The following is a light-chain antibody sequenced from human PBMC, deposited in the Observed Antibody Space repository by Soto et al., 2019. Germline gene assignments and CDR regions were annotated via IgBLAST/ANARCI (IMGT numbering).Light chain of an antibody. CDR2: DAS. CDR3: QQYNSYST. J-gene: IGKJ1*01. CDR1: QSISSW. V-gene: IGKV1-5*01. Sequence: DIQMTQSPATVSASVLYRVTITCRASQSISSWLAWYQQKPGKAPKLLIYDASSLESGVPSRFSGSGSGTEFTLTISSLQPDDFATYYCQQYNSYSTFGQGTKVDI.